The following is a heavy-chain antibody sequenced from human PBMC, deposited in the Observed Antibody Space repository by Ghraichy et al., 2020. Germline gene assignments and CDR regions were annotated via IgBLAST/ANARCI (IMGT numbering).Heavy chain of an antibody. CDR3: ARTGILQPFDY. J-gene: IGHJ4*02. Sequence: GSLRLSCAASGFTFSSYSMNWVRQAPGKGLEWVSSISSSSSYIYFADSVKGRFTISRDNAKNSLYLQMNSLRAEDTAVYYCARTGILQPFDYWGQGTLVTVSS. V-gene: IGHV3-21*01. D-gene: IGHD2-21*02. CDR1: GFTFSSYS. CDR2: ISSSSSYI.